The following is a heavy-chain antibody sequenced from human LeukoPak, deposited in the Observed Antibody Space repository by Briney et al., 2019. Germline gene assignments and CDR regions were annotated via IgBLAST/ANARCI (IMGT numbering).Heavy chain of an antibody. Sequence: GGSLRLSCAASGFTFSSYWMSWVGQAPGKGLEWVANIKQDGSEKYYVDSVKGRFTISRDNAKNSLYLQMNSLRAEDTAVYYCARSFQRGETAHYDSSGESDSWGQGTLVTVSS. J-gene: IGHJ4*02. CDR1: GFTFSSYW. V-gene: IGHV3-7*05. CDR3: ARSFQRGETAHYDSSGESDS. CDR2: IKQDGSEK. D-gene: IGHD3-22*01.